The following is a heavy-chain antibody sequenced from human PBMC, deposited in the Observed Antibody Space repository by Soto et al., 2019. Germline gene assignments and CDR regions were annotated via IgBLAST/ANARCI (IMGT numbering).Heavy chain of an antibody. V-gene: IGHV1-69*13. CDR1: GGTFSSYA. Sequence: SVKVSCKASGGTFSSYAISWVRQAPGQGLEWMGGIIPIFGTANYAQKFQGRVTITADESTSTAYMELSSLRSADTAVYYCASPSGGATYYYYGMDVWGQGTTVTVSS. D-gene: IGHD1-26*01. J-gene: IGHJ6*02. CDR2: IIPIFGTA. CDR3: ASPSGGATYYYYGMDV.